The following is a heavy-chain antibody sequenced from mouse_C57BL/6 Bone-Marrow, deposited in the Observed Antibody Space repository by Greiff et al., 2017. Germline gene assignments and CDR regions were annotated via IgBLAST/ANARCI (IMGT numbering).Heavy chain of an antibody. J-gene: IGHJ1*03. CDR2: IDPENGDT. CDR3: TTFDYDYGGPPDWYFDV. CDR1: GFNIKDDY. D-gene: IGHD2-4*01. V-gene: IGHV14-4*01. Sequence: VQLQQSGAELVRPGASVKLSCTASGFNIKDDYMHWVKQRPEQGLEWIGWIDPENGDTEYASKFQGKATITADTSSNTAYLQLSSLTSEDTAVYYCTTFDYDYGGPPDWYFDVWGTGTTVTVSS.